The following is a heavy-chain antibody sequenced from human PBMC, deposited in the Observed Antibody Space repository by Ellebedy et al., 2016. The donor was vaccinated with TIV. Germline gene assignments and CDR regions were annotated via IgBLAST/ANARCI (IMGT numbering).Heavy chain of an antibody. D-gene: IGHD1-7*01. CDR1: GFTFNNHA. Sequence: GESLKISCAASGFTFNNHAMTWVRQAPGKGLEWVSAISGSGDNPFHADSVKGRFTISRDNSKNTLYLQMNTLRAEDTAIYYCAKSTGAGGTTLSPGDYWGQGTLVTVSS. V-gene: IGHV3-23*01. CDR2: ISGSGDNP. CDR3: AKSTGAGGTTLSPGDY. J-gene: IGHJ4*02.